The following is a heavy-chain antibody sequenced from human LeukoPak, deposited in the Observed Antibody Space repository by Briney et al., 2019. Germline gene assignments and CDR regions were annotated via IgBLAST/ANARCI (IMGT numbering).Heavy chain of an antibody. CDR3: AREDYYDSSGYYWGFDY. J-gene: IGHJ4*02. CDR2: IYTSGST. CDR1: GGSISSGSYY. D-gene: IGHD3-22*01. V-gene: IGHV4-61*02. Sequence: PSQTLSLTCAVSGGSISSGSYYWSWIRQPAGKGLEWIGRIYTSGSTNYNPSLKSRVTISVDTSKNQFSLKLSSVTAADTAVYYCAREDYYDSSGYYWGFDYWGQGTLVTVSS.